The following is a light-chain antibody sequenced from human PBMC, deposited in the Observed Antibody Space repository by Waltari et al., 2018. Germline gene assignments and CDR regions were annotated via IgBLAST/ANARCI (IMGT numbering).Light chain of an antibody. V-gene: IGKV1-5*03. CDR3: QQYNTYPRT. Sequence: DIQMTQSPSTLSASVGDSVTITCRASHTIIRWLAWYQQKPGKAPYLLIYKASALQSGVPSRFSGSGSGSEFTLTISRLQPDDSAIYYCQQYNTYPRTFGQGTKVVIK. J-gene: IGKJ1*01. CDR1: HTIIRW. CDR2: KAS.